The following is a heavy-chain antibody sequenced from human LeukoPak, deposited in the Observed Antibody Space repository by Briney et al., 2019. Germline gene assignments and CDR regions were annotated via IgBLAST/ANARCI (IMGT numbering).Heavy chain of an antibody. CDR1: GGSFSGYY. V-gene: IGHV4-34*01. CDR3: ARTIVVVPAAIGGSGMDV. D-gene: IGHD2-2*02. CDR2: INHSGST. Sequence: SETLSLTCAVYGGSFSGYYWSWIRQPPGKGLEWIGEINHSGSTNYNPSLKSRVTISVDTSKNQFSLKLSSVTAADTGVYYCARTIVVVPAAIGGSGMDVWGQGTTVTVSS. J-gene: IGHJ6*02.